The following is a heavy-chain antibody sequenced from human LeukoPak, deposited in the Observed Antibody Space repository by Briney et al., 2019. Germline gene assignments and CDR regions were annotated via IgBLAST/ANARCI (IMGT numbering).Heavy chain of an antibody. CDR1: GGTFSSYA. D-gene: IGHD4-17*01. V-gene: IGHV1-69*04. CDR2: IIPILGMA. CDR3: ATDDYGDYRMIYYYGMDV. J-gene: IGHJ6*02. Sequence: GASVKVSCKASGGTFSSYAISWVRQAPGQGLEWMGRIIPILGMANYAQKFQGRVTITADKSTSTAYMELSSLRSEDTAVYYCATDDYGDYRMIYYYGMDVWGQGTTVTVSS.